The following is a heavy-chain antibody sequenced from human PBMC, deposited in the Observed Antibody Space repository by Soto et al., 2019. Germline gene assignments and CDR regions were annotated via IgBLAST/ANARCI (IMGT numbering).Heavy chain of an antibody. V-gene: IGHV3-48*04. CDR2: ISSSGSTI. CDR1: GFTFSSYS. J-gene: IGHJ4*02. D-gene: IGHD1-26*01. CDR3: ARLRSGSPIGDY. Sequence: EVQLVESGGGLVQPGGSLRLSCAASGFTFSSYSMNWVRQAPGKGLEWVSYISSSGSTIYYADSVKGRFTISRDNAKNSLYLQMNSLRAEDTAVYYCARLRSGSPIGDYWGQGTLVTVS.